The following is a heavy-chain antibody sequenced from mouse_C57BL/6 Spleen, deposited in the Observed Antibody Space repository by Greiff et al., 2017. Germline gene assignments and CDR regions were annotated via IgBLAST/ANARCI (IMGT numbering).Heavy chain of an antibody. Sequence: VQLQQPGAELVKPGASVKLSCKASGYTFTSYWMHRVKQRPGQGLEWIGMIHPNSGSTNYNEKFKSKATLTVDKSSSTAYMQLSSLTSEDSAVYYCARGITTVVAGYFDYWGQGTTLTVSS. CDR3: ARGITTVVAGYFDY. V-gene: IGHV1-64*01. J-gene: IGHJ2*01. CDR2: IHPNSGST. D-gene: IGHD1-1*01. CDR1: GYTFTSYW.